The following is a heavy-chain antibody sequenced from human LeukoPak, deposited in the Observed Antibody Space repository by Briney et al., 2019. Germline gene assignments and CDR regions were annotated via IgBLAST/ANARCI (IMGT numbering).Heavy chain of an antibody. V-gene: IGHV3-23*01. CDR2: ISGRGNST. J-gene: IGHJ4*02. D-gene: IGHD3-10*01. Sequence: GGSLRLSCAASGFTFDDYGMSWVRQAPGKGLEWVSTISGRGNSTYYADSVKGRFTIFRDKPKNTLYLQMNSLRAEDTAVYYCAKDDIVRGVYPGPFDRWGQETLVTVSS. CDR1: GFTFDDYG. CDR3: AKDDIVRGVYPGPFDR.